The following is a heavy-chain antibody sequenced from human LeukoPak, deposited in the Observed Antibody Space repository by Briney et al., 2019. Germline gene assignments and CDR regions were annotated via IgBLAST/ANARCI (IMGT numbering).Heavy chain of an antibody. V-gene: IGHV3-21*01. CDR3: ARVGGARAGYTWGVFDY. CDR2: ITSSSSYI. J-gene: IGHJ4*02. Sequence: PGGSLRLSCAASGFTFSSYAMSWVRQAPGKGLEWVSSITSSSSYIYYADSVKGRFTISRDTAKNSLYLQMNSLRDEDTAVYYCARVGGARAGYTWGVFDYWGQGTLVTVSS. D-gene: IGHD5-24*01. CDR1: GFTFSSYA.